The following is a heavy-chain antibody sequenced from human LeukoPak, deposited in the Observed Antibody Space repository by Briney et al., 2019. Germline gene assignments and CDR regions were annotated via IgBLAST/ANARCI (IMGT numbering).Heavy chain of an antibody. J-gene: IGHJ4*02. V-gene: IGHV3-7*01. Sequence: GSLRLSCAASGFTFSTYWMTWVRQAPGKGLEWVANIKQDGSEEYYVDSVKGRFTISRDNAKNSLDLQMDSLRVEDTAVYYCARGGGYRWLQFPFEYWGQGTLVTVSS. D-gene: IGHD5-24*01. CDR2: IKQDGSEE. CDR1: GFTFSTYW. CDR3: ARGGGYRWLQFPFEY.